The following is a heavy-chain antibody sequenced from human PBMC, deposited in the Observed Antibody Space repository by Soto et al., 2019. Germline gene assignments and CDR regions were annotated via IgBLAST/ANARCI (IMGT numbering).Heavy chain of an antibody. D-gene: IGHD2-21*01. CDR3: AITVHTDAFDI. CDR2: INHSGST. J-gene: IGHJ3*02. Sequence: TLSLTCAVYGGSFSGYYWSWIRQPPGKGLEWIGEINHSGSTNYNPSLKSRVTISVDTSKNQFSLKLSSVTAADTAVYYCAITVHTDAFDIWGQGTMVTVSS. V-gene: IGHV4-34*01. CDR1: GGSFSGYY.